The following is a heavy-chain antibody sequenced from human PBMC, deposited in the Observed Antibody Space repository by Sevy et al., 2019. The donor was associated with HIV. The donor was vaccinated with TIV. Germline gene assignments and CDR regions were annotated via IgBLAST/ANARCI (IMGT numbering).Heavy chain of an antibody. CDR1: GGSISSGSYY. CDR3: ASVRDYYDSSGYHDAFDI. J-gene: IGHJ3*02. D-gene: IGHD3-22*01. V-gene: IGHV4-61*02. CDR2: IYTSWST. Sequence: SETLSLTCTVSGGSISSGSYYWSWIRQPAGKGLEWIGRIYTSWSTNYNPSLKSRVTISVDTSKNQFSLKLSSVTAADTAVYYCASVRDYYDSSGYHDAFDIWGQGTIVTVSS.